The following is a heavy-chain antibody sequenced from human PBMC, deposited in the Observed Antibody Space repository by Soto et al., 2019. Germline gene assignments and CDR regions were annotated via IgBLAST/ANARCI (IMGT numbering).Heavy chain of an antibody. CDR2: IIPFFDTA. J-gene: IGHJ5*02. D-gene: IGHD3-10*01. Sequence: QVQLVQSGAEVKKPGSSVKVSCKASGGTFSSYAFSWVRQAPGQGLEWMGDIIPFFDTADYAQKFQGRVTSSADESTSICYMELSSLRSEESALYYCARRRGYSSASYYWYTYVDPWGQGTPVTVSS. V-gene: IGHV1-69*12. CDR3: ARRRGYSSASYYWYTYVDP. CDR1: GGTFSSYA.